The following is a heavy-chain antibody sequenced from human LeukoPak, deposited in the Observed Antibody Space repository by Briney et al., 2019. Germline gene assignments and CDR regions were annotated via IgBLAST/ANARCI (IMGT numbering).Heavy chain of an antibody. CDR3: ARDRRGDGCNSYDY. CDR2: ISYSGSGT. D-gene: IGHD5-24*01. Sequence: GGSLRLSCAASGFTFSSSAMAWVRHAPGKGLEWVSTISYSGSGTYYADSVKGRFTISRDNSEDTVYLQMNSLRAEDTAVYYCARDRRGDGCNSYDYWGQGTLVTVSS. CDR1: GFTFSSSA. V-gene: IGHV3-23*01. J-gene: IGHJ4*02.